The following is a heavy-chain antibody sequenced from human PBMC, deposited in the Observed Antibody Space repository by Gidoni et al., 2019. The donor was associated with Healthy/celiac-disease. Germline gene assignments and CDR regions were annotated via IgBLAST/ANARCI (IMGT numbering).Heavy chain of an antibody. CDR3: SGGMMDGDY. J-gene: IGHJ4*02. V-gene: IGHV7-4-1*02. Sequence: QVQLVQSGSELKKPGASVTVSCKASGYTFTSYAMNWGRQAPGQGLEWIGWINTNTGNPTYAQGFTGRFVFSLDTSGSTAYLQISSLKAEDTAVYYCSGGMMDGDYWGQGTLVTVSS. CDR2: INTNTGNP. D-gene: IGHD3-16*01. CDR1: GYTFTSYA.